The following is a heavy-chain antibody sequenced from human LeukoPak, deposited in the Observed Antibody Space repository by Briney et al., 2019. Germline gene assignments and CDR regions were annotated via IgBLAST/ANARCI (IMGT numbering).Heavy chain of an antibody. CDR3: ARHSVILNGYNYYYYYYYMDV. D-gene: IGHD5-24*01. J-gene: IGHJ6*03. V-gene: IGHV1-2*02. Sequence: ASVKVSCKASGYTFTGYYMHWVRQPPGQGLEWMGWINPNSGGTNYAQKFQGRVTMTRDTSISTAYMELSRLRSDDTAVYYCARHSVILNGYNYYYYYYYMDVWGKGTTVTVSS. CDR2: INPNSGGT. CDR1: GYTFTGYY.